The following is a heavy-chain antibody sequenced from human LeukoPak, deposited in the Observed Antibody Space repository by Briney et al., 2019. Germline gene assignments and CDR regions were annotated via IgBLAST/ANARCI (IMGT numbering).Heavy chain of an antibody. J-gene: IGHJ6*03. CDR3: ARVRRDIVVVPAAIPDYYYYMDV. D-gene: IGHD2-2*02. V-gene: IGHV3-7*01. CDR2: IKQDGSEK. CDR1: GFTFSSYW. Sequence: GGSLRLSCAASGFTFSSYWMSWIRQAPGKGLEWVANIKQDGSEKYYVDSVKGRFTISRDNAKNSLYLQMNSLRAEDTAVYYCARVRRDIVVVPAAIPDYYYYMDVWGKGTTVTVPS.